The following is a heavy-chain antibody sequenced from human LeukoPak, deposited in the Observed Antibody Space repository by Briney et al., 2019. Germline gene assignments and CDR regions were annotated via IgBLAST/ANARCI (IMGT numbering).Heavy chain of an antibody. CDR3: ARGRGYSYGYLDY. CDR1: EFTFRRYA. V-gene: IGHV3-23*01. J-gene: IGHJ4*02. CDR2: ISDSGDTT. D-gene: IGHD5-18*01. Sequence: GGSLRLSCAASEFTFRRYAMNWVRQAPGKGLEWVSIISDSGDTTYYADSVRGRFTISRDNSKNTLYLQMNSLRAEDTAVYYCARGRGYSYGYLDYWGQGALVTVSS.